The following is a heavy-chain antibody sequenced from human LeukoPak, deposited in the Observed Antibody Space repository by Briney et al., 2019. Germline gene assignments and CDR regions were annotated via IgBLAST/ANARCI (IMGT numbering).Heavy chain of an antibody. CDR3: ARQKFDSPALDY. V-gene: IGHV4-31*03. CDR2: IYYSGST. CDR1: GGSISSGGYY. J-gene: IGHJ4*02. D-gene: IGHD3-22*01. Sequence: PSQTLSLTCTVSGGSISSGGYYWSWIRQHPGKGLEWIGYIYYSGSTYYNSSLKSRVTISVDTSKNQFSLKLSSVTAADTAVYYCARQKFDSPALDYWGQGTLVTVSS.